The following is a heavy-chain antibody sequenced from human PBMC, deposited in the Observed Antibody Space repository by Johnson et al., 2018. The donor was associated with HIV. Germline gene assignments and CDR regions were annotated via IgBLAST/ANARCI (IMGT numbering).Heavy chain of an antibody. CDR3: ANWAYYYGSGYAFDI. V-gene: IGHV3-23*04. D-gene: IGHD3-10*01. CDR1: GFTFNTYV. CDR2: IAASGDST. J-gene: IGHJ3*02. Sequence: EVQLVESGGGVVRPGGSLRLSCAASGFTFNTYVMNWVRQAPGKGLEWVSLIAASGDSTYYADSVRGRFAISRDNSKNTLYLQMNSLRAEDTAVYYCANWAYYYGSGYAFDIWGQGTMVTVSS.